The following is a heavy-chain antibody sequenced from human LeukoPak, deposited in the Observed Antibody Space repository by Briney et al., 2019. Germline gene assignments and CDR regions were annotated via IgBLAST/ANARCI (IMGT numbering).Heavy chain of an antibody. J-gene: IGHJ6*01. CDR2: IRYEGNNN. D-gene: IGHD3-3*01. CDR1: GFTFSSYG. CDR3: ARELYYDFWSGYSPRYYGMDV. Sequence: GRSLRLSCEAPGFTFSSYGMPWVRQAPGKGLDWLAVIRYEGNNNYYADSVKGRFTISRDNYKNTLYLQMNSLRAEDTAVYYCARELYYDFWSGYSPRYYGMDVWGQGTTVTVSS. V-gene: IGHV3-33*08.